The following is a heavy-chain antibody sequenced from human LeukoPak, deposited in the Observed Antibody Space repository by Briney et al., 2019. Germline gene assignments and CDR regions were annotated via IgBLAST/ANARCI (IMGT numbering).Heavy chain of an antibody. D-gene: IGHD3-22*01. Sequence: PSETLSLTCTVSGGSISSGSYYWSWIRQPAGKGLEWIGRIYTSGSTNYNPSLKSRVTISVDTSKNQFSLKLSSVTAADTAVYYCARDDLLHRNWFDPWGQGTLVTVSS. J-gene: IGHJ5*02. V-gene: IGHV4-61*02. CDR1: GGSISSGSYY. CDR3: ARDDLLHRNWFDP. CDR2: IYTSGST.